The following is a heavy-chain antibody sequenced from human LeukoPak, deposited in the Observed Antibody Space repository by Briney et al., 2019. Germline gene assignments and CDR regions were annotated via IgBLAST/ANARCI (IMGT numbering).Heavy chain of an antibody. V-gene: IGHV1-18*01. CDR1: GYTFTSYG. CDR3: ARERTRARHFDY. Sequence: ASVKVSCKASGYTFTSYGISWVRQAPGQGLEWMGWISAYNGNTNYAQRLQGRVTMTTDTSTSTAYMELRSLRSDDTAVYYCARERTRARHFDYWGQGTLVTVSS. J-gene: IGHJ4*02. CDR2: ISAYNGNT.